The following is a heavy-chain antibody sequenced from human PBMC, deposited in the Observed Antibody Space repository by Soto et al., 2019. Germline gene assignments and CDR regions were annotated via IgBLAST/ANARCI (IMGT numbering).Heavy chain of an antibody. CDR2: IYYSGST. V-gene: IGHV4-39*01. CDR3: ARPRFLAGYCSSTSCSRAWWFDP. CDR1: GGSISSSSYY. D-gene: IGHD2-2*01. J-gene: IGHJ5*02. Sequence: SETLSLTCTVSGGSISSSSYYWGWIRQPPGKGLEWIGSIYYSGSTYYNPSLKSRVTISVDTSKNQFSLKLSSVTAADTAVYYCARPRFLAGYCSSTSCSRAWWFDPWGQGTLVTVSS.